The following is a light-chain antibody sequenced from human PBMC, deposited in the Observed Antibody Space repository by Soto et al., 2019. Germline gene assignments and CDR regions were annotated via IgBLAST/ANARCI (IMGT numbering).Light chain of an antibody. V-gene: IGKV3-20*01. CDR1: QSVRNNY. CDR2: GAS. J-gene: IGKJ2*01. CDR3: QQYGSSPYT. Sequence: EILLTQSPGTLSLSPGERATLSCRASQSVRNNYLAWYQQNPGQAPRLLIYGASGRATGIPDRFSGSESGTDFTLTISRLEPEDFALYYCQQYGSSPYTFGQGTKLEI.